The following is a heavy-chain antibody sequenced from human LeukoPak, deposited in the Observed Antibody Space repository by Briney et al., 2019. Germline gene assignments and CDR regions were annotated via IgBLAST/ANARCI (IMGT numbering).Heavy chain of an antibody. J-gene: IGHJ4*02. CDR1: GFSLFRSGVG. Sequence: SGPTLVNPTQTLTLTCTFTGFSLFRSGVGVGWIRQPPGRALEWLALVYWDDNKLYSPSLKSRLTITKDASKNQVVLTLTNMDPVDTATYYCAHYGDYRFLYYFDHWGQGAPVTVSS. D-gene: IGHD4-17*01. V-gene: IGHV2-5*02. CDR2: VYWDDNK. CDR3: AHYGDYRFLYYFDH.